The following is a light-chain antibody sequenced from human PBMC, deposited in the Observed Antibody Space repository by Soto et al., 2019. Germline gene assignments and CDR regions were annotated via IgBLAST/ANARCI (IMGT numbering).Light chain of an antibody. J-gene: IGLJ1*01. V-gene: IGLV2-14*01. Sequence: QCVLTQPASVSGSPGQSITISCTGTSSDIGGYNSVSWYQQHPGRAPRLIIYEVTNRPSGVSNRFSASKSGNTASLTISGLQAEDEADYYCTSYTPIVTLGSVFGTGTKLTVL. CDR1: SSDIGGYNS. CDR2: EVT. CDR3: TSYTPIVTLGSV.